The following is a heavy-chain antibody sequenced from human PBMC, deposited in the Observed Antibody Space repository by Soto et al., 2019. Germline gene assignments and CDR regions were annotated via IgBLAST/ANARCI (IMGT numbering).Heavy chain of an antibody. J-gene: IGHJ1*01. CDR3: ATDLARGPIVTAEYFQH. CDR2: FDPEDGET. V-gene: IGHV1-24*01. D-gene: IGHD3-16*02. Sequence: GASVNVSCKVSGYTLTELSMHWVRQAPGKGLEWMGGFDPEDGETIYAQKFQGRVTMTEDTSTDTAYMELSSLRSEDTAVYYCATDLARGPIVTAEYFQHWGQGTLVTVSS. CDR1: GYTLTELS.